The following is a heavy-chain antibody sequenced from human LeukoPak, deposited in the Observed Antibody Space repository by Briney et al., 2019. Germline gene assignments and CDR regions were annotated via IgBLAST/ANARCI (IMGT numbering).Heavy chain of an antibody. CDR1: GYTLTELS. V-gene: IGHV1-24*01. D-gene: IGHD1-1*01. Sequence: ASVKVSCKVSGYTLTELSMHWVRQAPGKGLEWMGGFGPEDGETIYAQKFQGRVTMTEDTSTDTAYMELSSLRSEDTAVYYCATDGVHLGLDNYYYYGMDVWGQGTTVTVSS. CDR2: FGPEDGET. J-gene: IGHJ6*02. CDR3: ATDGVHLGLDNYYYYGMDV.